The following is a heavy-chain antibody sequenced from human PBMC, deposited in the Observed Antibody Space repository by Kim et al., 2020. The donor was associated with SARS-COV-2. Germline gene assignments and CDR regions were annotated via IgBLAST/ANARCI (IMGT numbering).Heavy chain of an antibody. CDR3: ARDRRLELLLSPSNFDY. D-gene: IGHD1-7*01. CDR2: ISSSSSYI. J-gene: IGHJ4*02. V-gene: IGHV3-21*01. CDR1: GFTFSSYS. Sequence: GGSLRLSCAASGFTFSSYSINWVRQAPGKGLEWVSSISSSSSYIYYADSVKGRFTISRDNAKNSLYLQMNSLRSEDTAVYYCARDRRLELLLSPSNFDYWGQGTLVNVSS.